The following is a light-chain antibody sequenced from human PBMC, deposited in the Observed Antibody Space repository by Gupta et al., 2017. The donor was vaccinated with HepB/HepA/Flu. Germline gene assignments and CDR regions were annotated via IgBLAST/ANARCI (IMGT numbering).Light chain of an antibody. CDR2: DAS. Sequence: EIVLTQSPATLSLFPGESATLSCRASQSVSSYLAWYQQKPGQAPRLLIYDASNRATGIPARFSGSGSGTDFTLTISNLEPEDFAVYYCQQRSNWPLTFGPGTKVDIK. J-gene: IGKJ3*01. V-gene: IGKV3-11*01. CDR3: QQRSNWPLT. CDR1: QSVSSY.